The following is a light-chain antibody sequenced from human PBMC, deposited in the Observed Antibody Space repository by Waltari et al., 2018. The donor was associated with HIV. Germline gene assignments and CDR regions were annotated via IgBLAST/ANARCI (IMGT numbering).Light chain of an antibody. J-gene: IGLJ2*01. CDR2: EVS. CDR1: SSDVGAYDY. CDR3: CSYTSSGTLV. Sequence: SALTQPASVSASPGQSITISCTGTSSDVGAYDYVSWYQYHPGKAPKLMISEVSSRPSWVSNRFSGSKSGNTASLTISGLQAEDEADYYCCSYTSSGTLVFGGGTKLTVL. V-gene: IGLV2-14*01.